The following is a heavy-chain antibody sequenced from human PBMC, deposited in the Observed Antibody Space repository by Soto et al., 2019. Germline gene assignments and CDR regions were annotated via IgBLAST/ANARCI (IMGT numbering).Heavy chain of an antibody. Sequence: ASVKVSCKASGYTFTSYAMHWVRQAPGQRLEWMGWINAGNGNTKYSQKFQGRVTITRDTSASTAYMELSSLRSEDTAVYYCARELHSSGWYRGAFDIWGQGTMVTVS. J-gene: IGHJ3*02. D-gene: IGHD6-19*01. CDR3: ARELHSSGWYRGAFDI. CDR2: INAGNGNT. CDR1: GYTFTSYA. V-gene: IGHV1-3*01.